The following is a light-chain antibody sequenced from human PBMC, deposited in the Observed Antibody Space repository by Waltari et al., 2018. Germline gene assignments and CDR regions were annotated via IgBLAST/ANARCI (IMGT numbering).Light chain of an antibody. CDR2: QDT. V-gene: IGLV3-1*01. J-gene: IGLJ1*01. Sequence: GDKSACWYHQKPGQSPVLVIYQDTKQPSAIPERFSGPKSGNTATLTISGTQAVDEADYYCQAWDSSTYVFGTGTKVTVL. CDR1: GDKS. CDR3: QAWDSSTYV.